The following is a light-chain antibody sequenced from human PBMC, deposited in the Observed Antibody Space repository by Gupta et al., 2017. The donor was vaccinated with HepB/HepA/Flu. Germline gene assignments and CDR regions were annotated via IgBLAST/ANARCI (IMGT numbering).Light chain of an antibody. CDR2: DVS. CDR1: SSDDGGHNY. J-gene: IGLJ1*01. Sequence: HSALTQPASVPGSPGQSITSSCTGTSSDDGGHNYVSWYHQHPGKTPKLIIYDVSNRPSGVARRFSASYAGNTASLTISGPEEEAADDYYCSSDTSTSTCVFGPGTKVTVL. CDR3: SSDTSTSTCV. V-gene: IGLV2-14*03.